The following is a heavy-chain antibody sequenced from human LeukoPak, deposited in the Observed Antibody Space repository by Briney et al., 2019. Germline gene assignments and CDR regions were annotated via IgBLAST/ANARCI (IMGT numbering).Heavy chain of an antibody. V-gene: IGHV3-11*05. D-gene: IGHD5-24*01. CDR3: ARETEMANLDY. CDR2: IDGSSSRT. CDR1: GFIFSDYY. Sequence: GGSLRLSCAASGFIFSDYYMSWMRQAPGKGLEWLSYIDGSSSRTNYADSVKGRFTISRDNVKNSLYLQMNSLRAEDTAVYFCARETEMANLDYWGQGTLVTVSS. J-gene: IGHJ4*02.